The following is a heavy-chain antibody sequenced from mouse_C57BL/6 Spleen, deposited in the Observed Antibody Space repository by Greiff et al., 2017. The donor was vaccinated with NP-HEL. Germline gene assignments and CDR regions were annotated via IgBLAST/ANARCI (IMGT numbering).Heavy chain of an antibody. J-gene: IGHJ3*01. CDR1: GYTFTSYW. CDR3: ARAGEGFAY. Sequence: QVQLQQPGAELVKPGASVKLSCKASGYTFTSYWMQWVKQRPGQGLEWIGEIDPSDSYTNYNQKFKGKATLTVDTSSSTAYMQLSSLTSEDSAVYYCARAGEGFAYWGQGTLVTVSA. V-gene: IGHV1-50*01. CDR2: IDPSDSYT.